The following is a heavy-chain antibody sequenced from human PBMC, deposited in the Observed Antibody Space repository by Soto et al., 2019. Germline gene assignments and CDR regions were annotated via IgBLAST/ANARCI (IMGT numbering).Heavy chain of an antibody. CDR2: IYYSGSK. CDR3: AREKEDDSGDYNAFDI. D-gene: IGHD4-17*01. V-gene: IGHV4-30-4*01. J-gene: IGHJ3*02. Sequence: TLSLTCPVSGDSINNGDCYWSWLRQLPGKGLEWIGYIYYSGSKYYNPSLKSRVSMSVDTSKNHFSLNLTSVTAADTAVYYCAREKEDDSGDYNAFDIWGQGTVVTVPS. CDR1: GDSINNGDCY.